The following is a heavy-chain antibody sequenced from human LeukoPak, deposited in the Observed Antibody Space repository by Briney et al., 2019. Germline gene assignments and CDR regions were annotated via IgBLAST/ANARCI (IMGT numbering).Heavy chain of an antibody. Sequence: SETLSLTCAVSGGSISSSNWWSWVRQPPGKGLEWIGSIYHSGSTYYNPSLKSRVTISVDTSKNQFSLKLSSVTAADTALYYCARRPHAFDIWGQGTMVTVSS. CDR2: IYHSGST. CDR1: GGSISSSNW. J-gene: IGHJ3*02. CDR3: ARRPHAFDI. V-gene: IGHV4-4*02.